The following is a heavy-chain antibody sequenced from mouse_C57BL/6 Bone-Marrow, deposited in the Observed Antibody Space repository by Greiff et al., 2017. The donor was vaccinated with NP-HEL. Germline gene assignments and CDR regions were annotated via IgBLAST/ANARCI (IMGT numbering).Heavy chain of an antibody. Sequence: EVKLVESGGGLVQPKGSLKLSCAASGFSFNTYAMNWVRQAPGKGLEWVARIRSKSNNYATYYADSVKDRFTISRDDSESMLYLQMNNLKTEDTAMYYCVRPYYYGSRRPAWFAYWGQGTLVTVSA. V-gene: IGHV10-1*01. D-gene: IGHD1-1*01. CDR3: VRPYYYGSRRPAWFAY. CDR1: GFSFNTYA. J-gene: IGHJ3*01. CDR2: IRSKSNNYAT.